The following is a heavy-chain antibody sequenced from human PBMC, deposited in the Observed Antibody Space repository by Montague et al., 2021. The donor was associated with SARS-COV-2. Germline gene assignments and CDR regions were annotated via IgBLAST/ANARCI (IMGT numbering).Heavy chain of an antibody. CDR3: ARLRRPDGYSYWFGP. D-gene: IGHD5-24*01. V-gene: IGHV4-59*08. J-gene: IGHJ5*02. CDR1: GGSISTYY. CDR2: IYYSGST. Sequence: SETLSLTCTVSGGSISTYYWSWIRQPPGKGLEWIGYIYYSGSTNYSPSFKGRVIMSVDTSNNQFSLRLTSVTAADTAVYYCARLRRPDGYSYWFGPWGQGTLVTVSS.